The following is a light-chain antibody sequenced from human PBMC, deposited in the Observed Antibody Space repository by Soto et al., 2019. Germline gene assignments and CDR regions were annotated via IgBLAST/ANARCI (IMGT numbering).Light chain of an antibody. CDR2: KAS. V-gene: IGKV1-5*03. J-gene: IGKJ1*01. CDR1: QSISNW. CDR3: QQYDSYSS. Sequence: DIQMTQSPSTLSASVGDRVTITCRASQSISNWLAWYQQKPGKAPKLLISKASSLESGVPSRFSGSGSGTEFTLIISSLQPDDFATYYCQQYDSYSSFGQGTKVDIK.